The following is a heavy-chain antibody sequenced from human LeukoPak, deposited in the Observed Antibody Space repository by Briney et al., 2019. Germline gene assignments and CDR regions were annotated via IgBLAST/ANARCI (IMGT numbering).Heavy chain of an antibody. Sequence: PGGSLRLSCAASGFTFSNAWMSGVRQAPRKGLEWVGRIKSKTDGGTTDYAAPVKGRFTISRDDSKNTLYLQVNSLKTEDTAVYYCTHAPYSSGWYRDYWGQGTLVTVSS. CDR1: GFTFSNAW. D-gene: IGHD6-19*01. CDR2: IKSKTDGGTT. CDR3: THAPYSSGWYRDY. J-gene: IGHJ4*02. V-gene: IGHV3-15*01.